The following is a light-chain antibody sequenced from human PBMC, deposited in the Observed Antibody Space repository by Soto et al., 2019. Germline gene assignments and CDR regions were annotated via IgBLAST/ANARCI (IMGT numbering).Light chain of an antibody. Sequence: DIQMTQSPSSLSASVGDRVTXXXXASQTIGTYLNWYQQKPGKAPELLIFDASNLKSGVSSRFSGSGSGTEFTLTISRLQPDDVATYYCQQYSSHSWTFGQGTKVDI. CDR1: QTIGTY. V-gene: IGKV1-5*01. CDR3: QQYSSHSWT. CDR2: DAS. J-gene: IGKJ1*01.